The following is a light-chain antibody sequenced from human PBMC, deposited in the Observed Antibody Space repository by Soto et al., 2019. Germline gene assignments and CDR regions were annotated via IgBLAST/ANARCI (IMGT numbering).Light chain of an antibody. CDR1: QDIKSS. Sequence: DIQMTQSPPSLSASIGDRVSITCRASQDIKSSLAWYQKKPGEPPKLLIFTASRSEAGVPSRFRSRGSGTDFTLTITGLQPEDFASYYCQQYDNGPVTFGGGTEVE. CDR2: TAS. V-gene: IGKV1-27*01. CDR3: QQYDNGPVT. J-gene: IGKJ4*01.